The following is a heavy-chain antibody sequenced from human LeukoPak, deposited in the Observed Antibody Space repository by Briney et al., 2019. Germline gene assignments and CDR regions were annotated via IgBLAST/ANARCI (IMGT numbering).Heavy chain of an antibody. CDR3: AKDLTGYSSSWYYFDY. J-gene: IGHJ4*02. Sequence: GRSLRLSCAASGFTFDDYAMHWVRQAPGKGLEWVSGISWNSGSIGYADSVKGRFTISRDNAKNSLYLQMNSLRAEDTALYYCAKDLTGYSSSWYYFDYWGQGTLVTVSS. D-gene: IGHD6-13*01. V-gene: IGHV3-9*01. CDR1: GFTFDDYA. CDR2: ISWNSGSI.